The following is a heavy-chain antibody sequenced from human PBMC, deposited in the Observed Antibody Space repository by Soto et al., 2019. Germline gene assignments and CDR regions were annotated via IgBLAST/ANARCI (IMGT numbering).Heavy chain of an antibody. CDR2: INPNSGGT. D-gene: IGHD3-10*01. CDR3: ARSTTDRVLLWFGELLRYFDY. J-gene: IGHJ4*02. Sequence: QVQLVQSGAEVKKPGASVKVSCKASGYTFTGYYMHWVRQAPGQGLEWMGWINPNSGGTNYAQKCQGWVTMTRDTSISTAYMELSRLRSDDTAVYYCARSTTDRVLLWFGELLRYFDYWGQGTLVTVSS. CDR1: GYTFTGYY. V-gene: IGHV1-2*04.